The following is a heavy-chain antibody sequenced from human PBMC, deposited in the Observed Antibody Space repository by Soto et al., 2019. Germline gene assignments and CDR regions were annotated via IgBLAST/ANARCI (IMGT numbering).Heavy chain of an antibody. D-gene: IGHD6-6*01. CDR1: GDSVSSNSAA. CDR3: ASESFSSSRNYYYYYYMDV. V-gene: IGHV6-1*01. J-gene: IGHJ6*03. CDR2: TYYRSKWYN. Sequence: SQTLSLTCAISGDSVSSNSAAWNWIRQSPSRGLEWLGRTYYRSKWYNDYAVSVKSRITINPDTSKNQFSLQLTSVPPEDTAVYYCASESFSSSRNYYYYYYMDVWGKGTTVTVSS.